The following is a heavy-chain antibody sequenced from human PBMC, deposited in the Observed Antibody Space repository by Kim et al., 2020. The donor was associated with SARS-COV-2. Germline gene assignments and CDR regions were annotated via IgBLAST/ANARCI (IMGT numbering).Heavy chain of an antibody. CDR3: AKDTGSRSFDY. Sequence: TYYAVSVKGRVTNSRANSKNTLFLQMNSLRAEDTAIYYCAKDTGSRSFDYWGQGTLLTVSS. V-gene: IGHV3-23*01. D-gene: IGHD2-15*01. CDR2: T. J-gene: IGHJ4*02.